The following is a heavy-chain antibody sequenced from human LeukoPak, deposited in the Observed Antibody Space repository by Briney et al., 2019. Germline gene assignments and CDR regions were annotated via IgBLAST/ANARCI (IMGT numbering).Heavy chain of an antibody. CDR1: GYTLTVNY. J-gene: IGHJ3*02. D-gene: IGHD1-26*01. CDR2: IYPSEGST. V-gene: IGHV1-46*01. Sequence: SVKVSRKGSGYTLTVNYMHWVRHPPGQGLERVGIIYPSEGSTSYAHKFHGRLTMTRDTSTSTVYMELSSLRSEDTAVYYCARDALGRIVGAKNAFDIGGQGRMVTASS. CDR3: ARDALGRIVGAKNAFDI.